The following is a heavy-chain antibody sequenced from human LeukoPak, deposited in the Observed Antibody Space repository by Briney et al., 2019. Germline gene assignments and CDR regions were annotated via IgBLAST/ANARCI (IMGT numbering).Heavy chain of an antibody. V-gene: IGHV3-7*01. J-gene: IGHJ4*02. CDR2: IKQDGSEK. CDR1: VFTFSSYW. Sequence: PGGSLRLSCAASVFTFSSYWMTSVRQAPGKGREWVANIKQDGSEKYYVDSVKGRFTISRDNAKNSLYLQMNSLRAEDTAVYYCARAPDIGDYWGQGTLVTVSS. D-gene: IGHD2-15*01. CDR3: ARAPDIGDY.